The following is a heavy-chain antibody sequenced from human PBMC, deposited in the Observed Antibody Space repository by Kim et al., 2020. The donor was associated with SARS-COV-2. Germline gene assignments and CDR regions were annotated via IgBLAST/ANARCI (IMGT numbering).Heavy chain of an antibody. CDR3: TRVTFMVIFDS. Sequence: GGSLRLSCAASGFNVADYSMHWVRQFPGKGLEWVSGIRWNSGVIGYADSVKGRFTVYMDNANNSLILEMNSLRPEDTALYYCTRVTFMVIFDSWGQGARVVVST. V-gene: IGHV3-9*01. CDR1: GFNVADYS. D-gene: IGHD3-22*01. J-gene: IGHJ5*01. CDR2: IRWNSGVI.